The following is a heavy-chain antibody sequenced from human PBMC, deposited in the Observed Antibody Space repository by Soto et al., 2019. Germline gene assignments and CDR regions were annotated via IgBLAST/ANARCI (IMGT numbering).Heavy chain of an antibody. V-gene: IGHV4-31*03. CDR1: GGSISSGGYY. CDR2: IYYSGST. CDR3: ARHNWNGDDAFDI. J-gene: IGHJ3*02. Sequence: QVQLQESGPGLVKPSQTLCLTCTVSGGSISSGGYYWSWIRQHPGKGLEWIGYIYYSGSTYYNPSLKSRVTISVDTSKNQFSLKPSSVTAADTAVYYCARHNWNGDDAFDIWGQGTMVTVSS. D-gene: IGHD1-20*01.